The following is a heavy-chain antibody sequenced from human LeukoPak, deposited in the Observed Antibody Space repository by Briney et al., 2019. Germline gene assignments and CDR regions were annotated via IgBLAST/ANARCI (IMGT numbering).Heavy chain of an antibody. Sequence: SGGSLRLSCAASGFTFSSYATSWVRLAPGKGLEWVSSISGSGGTTYYADSVKGRFTISGDNSKNTLYLQMHSLRAEDTAVYYCAKGTYSSGWFLDSWGQGTLVTVSS. CDR1: GFTFSSYA. CDR2: ISGSGGTT. J-gene: IGHJ4*02. V-gene: IGHV3-23*01. D-gene: IGHD6-13*01. CDR3: AKGTYSSGWFLDS.